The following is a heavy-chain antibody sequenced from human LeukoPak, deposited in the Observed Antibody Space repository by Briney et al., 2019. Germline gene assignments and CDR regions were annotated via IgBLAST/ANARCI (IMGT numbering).Heavy chain of an antibody. J-gene: IGHJ6*01. CDR1: GYTFTSYY. CDR2: INPNSGGT. V-gene: IGHV1-2*06. CDR3: ARDGSGSYYNEYYYYGMDV. D-gene: IGHD3-10*01. Sequence: ASVKVSCKASGYTFTSYYMHWVRQAPGQGLEWMGRINPNSGGTNYAQKFQGRVTMTRDTSISTAYMELSRLRSDDTAVYYCARDGSGSYYNEYYYYGMDVWGQGTTVTVSS.